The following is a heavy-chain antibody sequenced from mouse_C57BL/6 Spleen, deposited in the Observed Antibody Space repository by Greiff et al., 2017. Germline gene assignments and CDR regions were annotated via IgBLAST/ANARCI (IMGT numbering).Heavy chain of an antibody. CDR3: ARGGYCGSSPNWYFDV. V-gene: IGHV1-64*01. Sequence: QVQLQQSGAELVKPGASVKLSCTASGNTFTSYWMPWVKQRPGQGLERIGMIHPNSGSTNYNEKFKSKATLTVDKSSSTAYMQLSSLTAEDSAVDYCARGGYCGSSPNWYFDVWGTGTTVTVSS. J-gene: IGHJ1*03. CDR2: IHPNSGST. CDR1: GNTFTSYW. D-gene: IGHD1-1*01.